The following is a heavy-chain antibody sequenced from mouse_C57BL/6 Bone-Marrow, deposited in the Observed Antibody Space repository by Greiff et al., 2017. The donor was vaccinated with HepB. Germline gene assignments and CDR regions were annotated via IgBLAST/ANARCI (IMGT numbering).Heavy chain of an antibody. CDR1: GYTFTSYW. V-gene: IGHV1-72*01. CDR3: AFVTPIVSCFDY. J-gene: IGHJ2*01. D-gene: IGHD1-1*01. Sequence: QVQLQQSGAELVKPGASVKLSCKASGYTFTSYWMHWVKQRPGRGLEWIGRIDPNSGGTKYNEKFKSKATLTVDKPSSTASMQLHIRKSADAAVYFCAFVTPIVSCFDYWGQGTTLTVSS. CDR2: IDPNSGGT.